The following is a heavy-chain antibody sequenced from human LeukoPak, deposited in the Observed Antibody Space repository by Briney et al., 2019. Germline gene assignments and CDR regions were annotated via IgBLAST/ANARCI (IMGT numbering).Heavy chain of an antibody. J-gene: IGHJ4*02. V-gene: IGHV5-51*01. Sequence: GESLKISRKGSGYSFTSYWIGWVRQMPGKSLEWMGIIYPGDSDTRYSPSFQGQVTISAVKSISTAYLQWSSLKASDTAMYYCARTKGNWNDYYFDYWGQGTLVTVSS. CDR3: ARTKGNWNDYYFDY. D-gene: IGHD1-1*01. CDR1: GYSFTSYW. CDR2: IYPGDSDT.